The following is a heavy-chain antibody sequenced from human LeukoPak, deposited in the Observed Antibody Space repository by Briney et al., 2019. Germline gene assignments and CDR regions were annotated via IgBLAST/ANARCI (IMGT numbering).Heavy chain of an antibody. Sequence: PGGSLRLSCAASGFTFSSNAMHWVRQAPGKGLEWVAVITYDGSNKYCADSVKGRFTISRDNSRNTLYLQMNSLRAEDTAVYYCARGLLGAPTSYFDYWGQGTLVTVSS. V-gene: IGHV3-30-3*01. CDR2: ITYDGSNK. D-gene: IGHD1-26*01. CDR3: ARGLLGAPTSYFDY. J-gene: IGHJ4*02. CDR1: GFTFSSNA.